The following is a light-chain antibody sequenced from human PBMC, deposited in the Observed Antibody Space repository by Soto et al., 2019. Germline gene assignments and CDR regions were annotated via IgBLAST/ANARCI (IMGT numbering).Light chain of an antibody. Sequence: DIQLTQSPSTLSVSVGDRVTITCRPSQNISTSLAWYQQRSGRAPKLLIYDVSNLESGVPSRFSGSGSGTEFSLTIRGLQPDDFATYYCQQYDSYRTFGQGTTVEVK. V-gene: IGKV1-5*01. J-gene: IGKJ1*01. CDR3: QQYDSYRT. CDR1: QNISTS. CDR2: DVS.